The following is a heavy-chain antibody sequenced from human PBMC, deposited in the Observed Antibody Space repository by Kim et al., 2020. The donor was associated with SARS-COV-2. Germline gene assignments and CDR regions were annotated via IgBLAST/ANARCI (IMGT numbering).Heavy chain of an antibody. CDR1: GFTFSNYS. J-gene: IGHJ6*02. Sequence: GGSLRLSCAASGFTFSNYSMNWVRQAPGKGLEWVSSISSSSSYIYYADSVKGRFTISRDNPKNSLYLQMNSLRAEDTAVYYCASPGLYCSSTSCYSYYYYGMDVWGQGTTVTVSS. CDR3: ASPGLYCSSTSCYSYYYYGMDV. V-gene: IGHV3-21*01. D-gene: IGHD2-2*02. CDR2: ISSSSSYI.